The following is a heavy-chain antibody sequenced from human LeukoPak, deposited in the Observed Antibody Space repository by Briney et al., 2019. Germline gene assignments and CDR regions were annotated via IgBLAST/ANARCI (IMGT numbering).Heavy chain of an antibody. CDR1: GGSISSSSSY. Sequence: SDTLSLTCTVSGGSISSSSSYWGWIRKPPGKGLEWIESISYTGSTYYNPSLKSRVTISVDTSKNQFSLKLSSVTAADTAVYYCARVLAAAAHFDYWGQGTLVTASS. D-gene: IGHD6-13*01. CDR2: ISYTGST. J-gene: IGHJ4*02. V-gene: IGHV4-39*01. CDR3: ARVLAAAAHFDY.